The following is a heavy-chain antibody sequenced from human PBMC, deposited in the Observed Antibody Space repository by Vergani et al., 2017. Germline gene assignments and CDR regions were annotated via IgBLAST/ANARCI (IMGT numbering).Heavy chain of an antibody. D-gene: IGHD6-19*01. J-gene: IGHJ5*02. CDR1: GDIFNNYT. V-gene: IGHV1-69*08. CDR2: IIPIIRLA. CDR3: ARDFEVAVAGTVGAWFDP. Sequence: QVHLEQSGTEVKKPGSSVKVSCKVSGDIFNNYTVTWVRQAPGQGLEWMGRIIPIIRLATSAQKFQDRVKITGDTSTNTVYMEMNNLRSEDTAVYYCARDFEVAVAGTVGAWFDPWGQGTLVTVSS.